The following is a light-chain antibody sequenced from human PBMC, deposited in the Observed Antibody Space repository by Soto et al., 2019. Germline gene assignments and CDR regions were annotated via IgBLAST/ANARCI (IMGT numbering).Light chain of an antibody. V-gene: IGLV1-44*01. Sequence: QSVLTQPPSASGTPGQRVPISCSGSSSNIGSNSVNWYQQLPGTAPKLLMYSSNQRPSGVPDRFSGSKSGTSASLAISGLHAEDEADYYCAAWDDSLNGVVFGGGTKLTVL. CDR3: AAWDDSLNGVV. CDR1: SSNIGSNS. J-gene: IGLJ2*01. CDR2: SSN.